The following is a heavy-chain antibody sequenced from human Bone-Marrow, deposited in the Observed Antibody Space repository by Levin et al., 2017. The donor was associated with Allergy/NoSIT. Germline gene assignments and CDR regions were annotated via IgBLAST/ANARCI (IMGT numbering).Heavy chain of an antibody. J-gene: IGHJ6*02. V-gene: IGHV4-30-4*01. CDR1: GGSISSSDYQ. D-gene: IGHD2-15*01. CDR2: IYYIGST. Sequence: KTSETLSLTCTVSGGSISSSDYQWSWIRQPPGKGLEWIGYIYYIGSTYYTPSLQSRVTISVDTSKNQFSLKLTSVTAADTAVYYCARDRREIVSNFHGMDVWGQGTTVTVSS. CDR3: ARDRREIVSNFHGMDV.